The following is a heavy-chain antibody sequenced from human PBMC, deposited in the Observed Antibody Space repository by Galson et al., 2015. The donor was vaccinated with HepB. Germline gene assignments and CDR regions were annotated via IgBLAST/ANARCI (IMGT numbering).Heavy chain of an antibody. V-gene: IGHV1-46*03. CDR2: INPSVGST. CDR3: ARGGLSVTNAMDV. CDR1: GYTFTSNY. Sequence: SVKVSCKASGYTFTSNYIYWVRQAPGEGPEWMGMINPSVGSTSYAQKFQGRVTMTRDTSTSTVYMELSSLRSEDTAVYYCARGGLSVTNAMDVWGKGTTVTVSS. J-gene: IGHJ6*03. D-gene: IGHD2-8*01.